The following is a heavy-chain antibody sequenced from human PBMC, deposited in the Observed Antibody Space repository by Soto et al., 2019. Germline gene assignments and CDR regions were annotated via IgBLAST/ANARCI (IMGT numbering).Heavy chain of an antibody. Sequence: GGPLRLSCAASEFTFANAWISWVRQAPGKGLEWVGRIKSKADGGTTDYAAPVKGRFTISRDESQNTLYLQMNSLKTEDTAVYYCTSLCYGHWGQGTLVTVSS. CDR2: IKSKADGGTT. D-gene: IGHD2-8*01. CDR3: TSLCYGH. J-gene: IGHJ4*02. V-gene: IGHV3-15*01. CDR1: EFTFANAW.